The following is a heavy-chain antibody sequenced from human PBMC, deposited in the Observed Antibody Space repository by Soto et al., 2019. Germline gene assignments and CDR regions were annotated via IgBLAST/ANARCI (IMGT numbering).Heavy chain of an antibody. D-gene: IGHD1-1*01. Sequence: QVQLQESGPGLVQPSQTLSLTCNVTGGSINTAGYYWSWIRQVPGKGLEWIGYIFYSGSAYYHPSLKSRSSISVDRSKNQFSLKVNSVTAADTAVYYCARTLRTGVLKIDSWGQGTLVTVSS. CDR2: IFYSGSA. J-gene: IGHJ4*02. CDR1: GGSINTAGYY. V-gene: IGHV4-31*03. CDR3: ARTLRTGVLKIDS.